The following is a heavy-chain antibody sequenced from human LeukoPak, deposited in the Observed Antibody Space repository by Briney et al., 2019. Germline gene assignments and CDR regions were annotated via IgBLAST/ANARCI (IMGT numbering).Heavy chain of an antibody. CDR2: IYHSGST. J-gene: IGHJ4*02. Sequence: PSETLSLTCTVSGYSISSGYYWGWIRQPPGKGLEWIGSIYHSGSTYYNPSLKSRVTISVDTSKNQFSLKLSSVTAADTAVYYCASLAAATYFDYWGQGTLVTVSS. V-gene: IGHV4-38-2*02. CDR1: GYSISSGYY. D-gene: IGHD6-25*01. CDR3: ASLAAATYFDY.